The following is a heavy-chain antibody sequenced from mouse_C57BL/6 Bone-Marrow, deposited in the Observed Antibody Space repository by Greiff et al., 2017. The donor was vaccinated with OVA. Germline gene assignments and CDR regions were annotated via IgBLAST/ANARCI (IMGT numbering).Heavy chain of an antibody. CDR3: VRQGYDGYYPMDY. V-gene: IGHV10-1*01. CDR1: GFSFNTYA. D-gene: IGHD2-3*01. J-gene: IGHJ4*01. CDR2: IRSKSNNYAT. Sequence: EVHLVESGGGLVQPKGSLKLSCAASGFSFNTYAMNWVRQAPGKGLEWVARIRSKSNNYATYYADSVKDRFTISRDDSESMLYLQMNNLKTEDTAMYYCVRQGYDGYYPMDYWGQGTSVTVSS.